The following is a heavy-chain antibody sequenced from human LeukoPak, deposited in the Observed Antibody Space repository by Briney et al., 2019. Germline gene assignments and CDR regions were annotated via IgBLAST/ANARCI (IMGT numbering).Heavy chain of an antibody. CDR2: IYYSGST. Sequence: SETLSLTCTVSGGSISSSSYYWGWIRQPPGKGLEWIGSIYYSGSTYYNPSLKSRVTISVDTSKNQFSLKLSSATAADTAVYYCARGVWGSYRYTGSFDYWGQGTLVIVSS. D-gene: IGHD3-16*02. V-gene: IGHV4-39*01. J-gene: IGHJ4*02. CDR1: GGSISSSSYY. CDR3: ARGVWGSYRYTGSFDY.